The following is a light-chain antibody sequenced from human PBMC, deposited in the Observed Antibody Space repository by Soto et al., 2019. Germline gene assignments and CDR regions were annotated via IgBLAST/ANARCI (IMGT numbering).Light chain of an antibody. CDR2: KAS. CDR3: QQYNSSFLS. J-gene: IGKJ4*01. CDR1: QNIDSW. Sequence: IQLTQSPSTLSASVGDRVTIACRASQNIDSWLAWYQQKPGKAPNLLIYKASTLETGVPSRFSGSGSGTNFTLTISRLQPDDFASYYCQQYNSSFLSFGGGTKVDIK. V-gene: IGKV1-5*03.